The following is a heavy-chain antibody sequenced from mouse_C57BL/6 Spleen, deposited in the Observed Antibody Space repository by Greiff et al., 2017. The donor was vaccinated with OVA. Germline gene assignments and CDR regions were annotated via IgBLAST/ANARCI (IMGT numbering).Heavy chain of an antibody. CDR1: GYTFTDYY. J-gene: IGHJ4*01. D-gene: IGHD1-1*01. V-gene: IGHV1-26*01. CDR2: INPNNGGT. CDR3: ARMTFFLRYSSLDY. Sequence: EVQLQQSGPELVKPGASVKISCKASGYTFTDYYMNWVKQSHGKSLEWIGDINPNNGGTSYNQKFKGKATLTVDKSSSKAYMELRLLTSSDSAVSYFARMTFFLRYSSLDYWGPGTSVTVSS.